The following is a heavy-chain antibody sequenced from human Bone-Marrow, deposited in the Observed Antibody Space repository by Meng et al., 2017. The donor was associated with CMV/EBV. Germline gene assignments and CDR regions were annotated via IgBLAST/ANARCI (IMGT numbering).Heavy chain of an antibody. J-gene: IGHJ4*02. CDR2: IIAIVGKV. Sequence: CKASGGSSHGVSWVRQAPGQGLEWMGRIIAIVGKVDKTQKCQGRVSISADKSTNTAYMDLGSLRSEDTAVYYCARDRNYDSSGFDLEYWGQGTLVTVSS. CDR3: ARDRNYDSSGFDLEY. CDR1: GGSSHG. D-gene: IGHD3-22*01. V-gene: IGHV1-69*04.